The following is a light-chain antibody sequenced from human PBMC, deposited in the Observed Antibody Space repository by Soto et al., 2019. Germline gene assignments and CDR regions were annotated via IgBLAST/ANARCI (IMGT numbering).Light chain of an antibody. CDR3: QQYNNWWT. J-gene: IGKJ1*01. CDR2: GES. V-gene: IGKV3-15*01. CDR1: QSVSSN. Sequence: EIVMTQYPATLSVSPGERSTLSCRASQSVSSNLAWYQQKPGQAPSLLIYGESTRATGIPARFSGSGSGTEFTLTISSLQSEDFAVYYCQQYNNWWTVGQGTKVDIK.